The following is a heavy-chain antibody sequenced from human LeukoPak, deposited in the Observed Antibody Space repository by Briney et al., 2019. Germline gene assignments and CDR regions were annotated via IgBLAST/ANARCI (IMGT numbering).Heavy chain of an antibody. J-gene: IGHJ3*02. CDR1: GFTFSNYW. D-gene: IGHD5-12*01. V-gene: IGHV3-7*01. Sequence: GGSLRLSCAASGFTFSNYWMFWVRQAPGKGLDWVATIKEDGSEKYFVDSVKGRFTISRDNAKNSLYLQMNSLRAEDTAVYYCARAAVGFDAFDIWGQGTTVTVSS. CDR3: ARAAVGFDAFDI. CDR2: IKEDGSEK.